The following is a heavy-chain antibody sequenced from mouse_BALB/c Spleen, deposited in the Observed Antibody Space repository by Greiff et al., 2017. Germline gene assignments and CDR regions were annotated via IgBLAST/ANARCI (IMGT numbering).Heavy chain of an antibody. J-gene: IGHJ2*01. CDR2: INPSSGYT. CDR1: GYTFTSYT. CDR3: ARFDYYSSSDGYFDY. V-gene: IGHV1-4*01. D-gene: IGHD1-1*01. Sequence: LQESGAELARPGASVKMSCKASGYTFTSYTMHWAKQRPGQGLEWIGYINPSSGYTNYNQKFKDKATLTADKSSSTAYMQLSSLTSEDSAVYYCARFDYYSSSDGYFDYWGEGTTLTVSS.